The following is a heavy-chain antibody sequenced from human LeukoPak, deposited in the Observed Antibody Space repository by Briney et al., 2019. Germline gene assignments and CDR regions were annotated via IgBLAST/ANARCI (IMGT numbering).Heavy chain of an antibody. Sequence: GASVKVSCKASGYTFTSYDINWVRQATGQGLEWMGWMNPNSGNTGYAQEFQGRVTMTRNTSISTAYMELSSLRAEDTAVYYCARDRCTDTSCYGVFDYWGQGTLVTVSS. CDR1: GYTFTSYD. CDR2: MNPNSGNT. CDR3: ARDRCTDTSCYGVFDY. V-gene: IGHV1-8*01. J-gene: IGHJ4*02. D-gene: IGHD2-2*01.